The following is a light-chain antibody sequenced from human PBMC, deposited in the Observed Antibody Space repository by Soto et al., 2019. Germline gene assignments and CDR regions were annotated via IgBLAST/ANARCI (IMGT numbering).Light chain of an antibody. CDR3: QQSGSSPWT. V-gene: IGKV3-20*01. J-gene: IGKJ1*01. CDR2: GAS. Sequence: EIVLTQSPGTLSLSPGEGATLSCRASQSVDSTYLAWYQQKPGQAPRLLIYGASSRATGITDRFSGSGSGTVCTLTISRLEPEDFAVYYCQQSGSSPWTFGQGTKVDVK. CDR1: QSVDSTY.